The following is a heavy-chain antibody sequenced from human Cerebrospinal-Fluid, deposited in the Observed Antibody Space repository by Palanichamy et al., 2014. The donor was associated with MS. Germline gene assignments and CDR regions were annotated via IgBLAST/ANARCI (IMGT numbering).Heavy chain of an antibody. Sequence: QITLEESGPARVKPTQALALTCTFSGFSLSSNGVGVGWIRQPPGKALEWLAFIYWDDDKRYSPSLKTRLTITEDTPKSQVALIMTNLDPMDTGTYYCAHRRPGSGSWNSGVFDYWGQGTLVTVSS. CDR1: GFSLSSNGVG. J-gene: IGHJ4*02. V-gene: IGHV2-5*02. D-gene: IGHD6-13*01. CDR2: IYWDDDK. CDR3: AHRRPGSGSWNSGVFDY.